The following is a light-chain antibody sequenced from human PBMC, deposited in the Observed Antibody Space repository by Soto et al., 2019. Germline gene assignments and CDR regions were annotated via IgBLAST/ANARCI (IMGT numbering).Light chain of an antibody. CDR1: QSVSSSY. Sequence: EIVLTQSPGTLSLSPGERATLSCRTSQSVSSSYLAWYQQQPGQAPRLLIYGASSRATGIPDRFSGSGSGTDFTLTISRLEPEDFAVYYCQQYGRSWWTFGQGTKVEIK. CDR3: QQYGRSWWT. CDR2: GAS. V-gene: IGKV3-20*01. J-gene: IGKJ1*01.